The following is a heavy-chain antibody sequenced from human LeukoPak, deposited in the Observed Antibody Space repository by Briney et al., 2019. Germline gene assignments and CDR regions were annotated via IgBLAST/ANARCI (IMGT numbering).Heavy chain of an antibody. Sequence: PGGSLRLSCAASGFTFSSYSMKWVRQAPGKGLEWVSSISSSSSYIYYADSVKGRFTISRDNAKNSLYLQMNSLRAEDTAVYYCARDYGDYYYYYGMVVWGQGTTVTVSS. D-gene: IGHD4-17*01. CDR3: ARDYGDYYYYYGMVV. J-gene: IGHJ6*02. CDR2: ISSSSSYI. CDR1: GFTFSSYS. V-gene: IGHV3-21*01.